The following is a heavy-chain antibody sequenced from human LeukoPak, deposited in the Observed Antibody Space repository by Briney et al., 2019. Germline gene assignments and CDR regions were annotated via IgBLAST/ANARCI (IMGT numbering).Heavy chain of an antibody. V-gene: IGHV3-9*01. CDR2: ISWNSGSI. D-gene: IGHD2-2*01. J-gene: IGHJ4*02. Sequence: GGSLRLSCAASGFTFDDYAMHWVRQAPGKGLEWVSGISWNSGSIGYADSVKGRFTISRDNAKNSLYLQMNSLRAEDTALYYCAKAVNPGYCSSTSCYGYFDYWGQGTLVTVSS. CDR1: GFTFDDYA. CDR3: AKAVNPGYCSSTSCYGYFDY.